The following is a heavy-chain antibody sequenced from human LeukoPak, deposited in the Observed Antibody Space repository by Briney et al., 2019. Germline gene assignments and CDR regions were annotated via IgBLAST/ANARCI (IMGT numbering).Heavy chain of an antibody. D-gene: IGHD3-22*01. CDR2: IYHSGNT. Sequence: PSETLSLTCAVSGYSISSGYYWGWLRQPPGKGLEWIGSIYHSGNTYYNPSLKSRVTISLGTSKNQFSLKLSSVTAADTAVYYCARLKNSSGYYPNYFDYSGPRTLVTVSS. CDR3: ARLKNSSGYYPNYFDY. J-gene: IGHJ4*02. V-gene: IGHV4-38-2*01. CDR1: GYSISSGYY.